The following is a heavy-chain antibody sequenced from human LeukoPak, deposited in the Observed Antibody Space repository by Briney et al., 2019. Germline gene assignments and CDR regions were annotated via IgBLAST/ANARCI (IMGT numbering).Heavy chain of an antibody. CDR3: AKDGRPYYYDSSPSGP. V-gene: IGHV3-23*01. CDR1: GFTFSSYA. D-gene: IGHD3-22*01. Sequence: GGSLGLSCAASGFTFSSYAMSWVRQSPGKGLEWVSTVSGGGDNTYFADSVKGRFTISRDNSKNTLCLQMNSLRVEDTAVYYCAKDGRPYYYDSSPSGPWGQGTLVTVSS. J-gene: IGHJ5*02. CDR2: VSGGGDNT.